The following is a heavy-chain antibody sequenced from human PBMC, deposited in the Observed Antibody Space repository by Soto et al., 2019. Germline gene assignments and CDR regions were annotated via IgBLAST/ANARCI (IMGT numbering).Heavy chain of an antibody. D-gene: IGHD4-17*01. Sequence: QITLRESGPSLVKPTQTLTLTCTFSGFSLTTAGVGVGWIRQPPGKALEWLALIYWDDDKRYSPSLKSRLTITKDPSTNQAVLTMTNMDSVDAATYYSAHHLTAVGYFDSSGKATLVTVSS. CDR1: GFSLTTAGVG. V-gene: IGHV2-5*02. CDR2: IYWDDDK. J-gene: IGHJ4*02. CDR3: AHHLTAVGYFDS.